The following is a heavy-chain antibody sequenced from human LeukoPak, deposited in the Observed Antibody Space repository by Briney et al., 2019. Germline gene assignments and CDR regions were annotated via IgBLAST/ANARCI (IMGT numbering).Heavy chain of an antibody. CDR2: IDSDGSST. V-gene: IGHV3-74*01. CDR3: AREAQRGYYFDY. J-gene: IGHJ4*02. D-gene: IGHD1-1*01. Sequence: GGSLRLSCAASGFTFSNYWIHWVRQAPGKGLVWVSRIDSDGSSTNYADSVKGRFTISRDNAKNTLYLQMNSLRAEDTAVYHCAREAQRGYYFDYWGQGTLVTVSS. CDR1: GFTFSNYW.